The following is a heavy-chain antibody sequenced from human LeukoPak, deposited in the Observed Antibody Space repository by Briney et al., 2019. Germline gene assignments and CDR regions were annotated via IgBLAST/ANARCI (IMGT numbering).Heavy chain of an antibody. V-gene: IGHV4-61*02. Sequence: SETLSLTCTVSGDSITSGRYYWSWIRQPAGKELEWIGRIYSSGNTDYHPYIVSLKSRVTISIDTSKNQFSLKLSSVTAADTAVYYCARDPEKFIVATIDWGQGTLVTVSS. CDR1: GDSITSGRYY. CDR2: IYSSGNT. CDR3: ARDPEKFIVATID. D-gene: IGHD5-12*01. J-gene: IGHJ4*02.